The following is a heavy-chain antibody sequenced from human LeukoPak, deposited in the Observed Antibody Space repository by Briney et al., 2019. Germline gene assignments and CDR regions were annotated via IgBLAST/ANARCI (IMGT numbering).Heavy chain of an antibody. V-gene: IGHV1-2*02. Sequence: ASVKVSCKASGYTFTGYYMHWVRQAPGQGLEWMGWINPNSGGTNYAQKFQGRVTMTRDTSISTAYMELSRLRSDDTAVYYCARDSPSHFVAAEYFQHWGQGTLVTVSS. J-gene: IGHJ1*01. CDR1: GYTFTGYY. CDR3: ARDSPSHFVAAEYFQH. D-gene: IGHD3-16*02. CDR2: INPNSGGT.